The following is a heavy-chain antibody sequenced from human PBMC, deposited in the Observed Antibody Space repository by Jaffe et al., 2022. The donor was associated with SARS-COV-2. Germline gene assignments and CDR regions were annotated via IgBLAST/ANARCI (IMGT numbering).Heavy chain of an antibody. Sequence: QVQLQESGPGLVKPSQTLSLTCAVSGGSISSGGYYWSWIRQPAGKGLEWIGRIYTSGTTNYNPSLKSRVTISVDTSKSQFSLKLSSVTAADTAVYYCARISSLRANAFDIWGQGTMVTVSS. D-gene: IGHD3-3*02. V-gene: IGHV4-61*02. CDR2: IYTSGTT. J-gene: IGHJ3*02. CDR1: GGSISSGGYY. CDR3: ARISSLRANAFDI.